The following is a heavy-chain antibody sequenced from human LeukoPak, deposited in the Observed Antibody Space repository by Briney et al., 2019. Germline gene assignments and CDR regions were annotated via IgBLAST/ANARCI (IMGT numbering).Heavy chain of an antibody. CDR2: MYYSGWT. CDR3: ARVWWEVAVAGTYYYYYMDV. V-gene: IGHV4-39*07. J-gene: IGHJ6*03. D-gene: IGHD6-19*01. CDR1: GRCIRCRSYY. Sequence: SETLSLTCSVHGRCIRCRSYYWGWMRQPPVKGLEWIGRMYYSGWTYYNPSATNQVTISVDTAKNQFSVTLSSATAADTAVYYCARVWWEVAVAGTYYYYYMDVWGKGTTVTVSS.